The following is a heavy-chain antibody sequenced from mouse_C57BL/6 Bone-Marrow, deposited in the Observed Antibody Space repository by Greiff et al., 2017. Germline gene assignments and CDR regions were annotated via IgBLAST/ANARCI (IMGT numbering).Heavy chain of an antibody. CDR3: ARGGRNYRYWYFDV. D-gene: IGHD2-1*01. V-gene: IGHV1-69*01. CDR2: IDPSDSYT. J-gene: IGHJ1*03. Sequence: QVQLQQPGAELVMPGASVKLSCKASGYTFTSYWMHWVKQRPGQGLEWIGEIDPSDSYTNYNQKFKGKSTLTVDKSSSTAYMQLSSLTSEDSAVYCWARGGRNYRYWYFDVWGTGTTVTVSS. CDR1: GYTFTSYW.